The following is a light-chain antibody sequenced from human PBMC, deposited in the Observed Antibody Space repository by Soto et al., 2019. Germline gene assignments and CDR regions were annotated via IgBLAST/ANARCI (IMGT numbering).Light chain of an antibody. CDR2: GAS. CDR3: QQYTTSPFT. CDR1: QSVGSNY. V-gene: IGKV3-20*01. Sequence: IVLTQSPGTLSLSPGERATLYCRASQSVGSNYLAWYQQKPGQAPRVLIYGASSRATGIPDRFSGSGSGAAFTLTISRLEPEDFAVYYCQQYTTSPFTFGPGTKVDIK. J-gene: IGKJ3*01.